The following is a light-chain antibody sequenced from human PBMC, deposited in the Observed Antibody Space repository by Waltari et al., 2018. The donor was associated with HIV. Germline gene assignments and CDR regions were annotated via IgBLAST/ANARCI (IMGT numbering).Light chain of an antibody. CDR2: GHN. J-gene: IGLJ3*02. V-gene: IGLV1-40*01. CDR1: SSHLGAPYD. CDR3: QSYDVSLNGFWV. Sequence: QSVLTQPPSVSGAPGQRVTISCTGGSSHLGAPYDVQWYQQFPGSAPKLLIYGHNNRPAGVPDRFSASKSGTSASLAITGLQAEDEADYYCQSYDVSLNGFWVFGGGTKLTVL.